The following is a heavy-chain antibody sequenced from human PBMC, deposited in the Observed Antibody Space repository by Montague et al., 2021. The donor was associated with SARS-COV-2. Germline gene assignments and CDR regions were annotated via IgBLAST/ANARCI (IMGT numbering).Heavy chain of an antibody. V-gene: IGHV6-1*01. CDR3: ARTTTRMLYPENAFDI. CDR2: TYHRSKWYH. J-gene: IGHJ3*02. Sequence: CAISGDSVSSNTATWKWIRHSPAIGLEWLGRTYHRSKWYHDYAISLKSRITINPDTSKNQFSLQLSSVAPEDTAVFYCARTTTRMLYPENAFDIWGQGTMVTVSS. D-gene: IGHD2-15*01. CDR1: GDSVSSNTAT.